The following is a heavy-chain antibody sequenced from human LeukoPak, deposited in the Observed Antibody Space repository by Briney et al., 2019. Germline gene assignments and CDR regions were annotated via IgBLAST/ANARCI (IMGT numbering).Heavy chain of an antibody. V-gene: IGHV3-23*01. CDR2: ISGSGGST. CDR3: AKDKGWGYSTYDYYGMDV. Sequence: GGSLRLSCAASGFTFSNYAMSWVRQAPGKGLEWVSGISGSGGSTYYADSAKGRFAISRDNSKNTLYLQMNSLRAEDTAVYYCAKDKGWGYSTYDYYGMDVWGQGTTVTVSS. CDR1: GFTFSNYA. J-gene: IGHJ6*02. D-gene: IGHD1-26*01.